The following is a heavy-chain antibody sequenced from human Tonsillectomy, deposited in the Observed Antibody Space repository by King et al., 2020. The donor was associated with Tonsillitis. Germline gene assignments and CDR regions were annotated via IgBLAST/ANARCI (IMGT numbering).Heavy chain of an antibody. CDR3: ARTTVVTPGVGMDV. J-gene: IGHJ6*02. CDR2: IYPSDSHT. V-gene: IGHV5-51*01. CDR1: GYSFTSYW. Sequence: VQLVESGAEVKKPGESLKISCKGSGYSFTSYWIGWVRQMPGKGLEWMGIIYPSDSHTIYSPSFQGQVTTSVDKSIRTANLQWSSLKASDTAIYYCARTTVVTPGVGMDVWGQGTTVTVSS. D-gene: IGHD4-23*01.